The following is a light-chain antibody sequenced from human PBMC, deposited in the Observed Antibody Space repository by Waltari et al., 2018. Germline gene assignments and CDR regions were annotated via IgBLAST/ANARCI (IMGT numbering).Light chain of an antibody. CDR2: DVT. J-gene: IGLJ3*02. CDR3: CSYAGRSTWV. CDR1: RTDVGDYNY. Sequence: QSALTQPASVSGSPGPSITISSPGARTDVGDYNYVSWYQQIPGKAPKVIIYDVTKRPSGVSNRFSGSKSGNSASLSIAGLQAEDEAHYYCCSYAGRSTWVFGGGTKVTVL. V-gene: IGLV2-14*03.